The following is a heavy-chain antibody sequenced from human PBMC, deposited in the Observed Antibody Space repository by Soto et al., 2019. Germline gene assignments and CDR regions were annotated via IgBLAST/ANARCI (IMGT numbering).Heavy chain of an antibody. D-gene: IGHD2-15*01. CDR1: GDSISTVDYF. J-gene: IGHJ5*01. CDR3: ARGRYCLTGRCFPNWFDS. CDR2: IYKSATT. V-gene: IGHV4-30-4*01. Sequence: LSLTCSVSGDSISTVDYFWAWIRQPPGQALEYIGYIYKSATTYYNPSFESRVAISLDTSKSQLSLNVTSVTAADTAVYFCARGRYCLTGRCFPNWFDSWGQGTLVTVSS.